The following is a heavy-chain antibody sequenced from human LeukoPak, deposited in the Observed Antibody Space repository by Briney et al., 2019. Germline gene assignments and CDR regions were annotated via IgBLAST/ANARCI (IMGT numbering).Heavy chain of an antibody. CDR2: ISGSGGST. D-gene: IGHD3-3*01. J-gene: IGHJ6*03. Sequence: PGGSLRLSCAASGFTFSSYSMNWVRQAPGKGLECVSAISGSGGSTYYADSVKGRFTISRDNSKNTLYLQMNSLRAEDTAVYYCAKGVRFADYYYMDVWGKGTTVTVSS. V-gene: IGHV3-23*01. CDR1: GFTFSSYS. CDR3: AKGVRFADYYYMDV.